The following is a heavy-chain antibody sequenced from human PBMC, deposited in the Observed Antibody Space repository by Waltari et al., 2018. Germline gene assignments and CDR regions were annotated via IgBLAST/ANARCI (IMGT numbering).Heavy chain of an antibody. Sequence: QVQLVQSGAEVKKPGASVKVSCKASGYTFTSYDINWVRQATGQGPEWMGWMNPNSGNTGYAQKFQGRVTMTRNTSISTAYMELSSLRSEDTAVYYCARGVSYGSGSYYSGGIYYFDYWGQGTLVTVSS. CDR3: ARGVSYGSGSYYSGGIYYFDY. J-gene: IGHJ4*02. D-gene: IGHD3-10*01. CDR2: MNPNSGNT. CDR1: GYTFTSYD. V-gene: IGHV1-8*01.